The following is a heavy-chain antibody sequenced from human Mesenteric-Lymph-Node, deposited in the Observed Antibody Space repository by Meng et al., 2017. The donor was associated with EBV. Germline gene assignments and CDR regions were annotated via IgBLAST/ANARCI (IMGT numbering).Heavy chain of an antibody. V-gene: IGHV4-61*01. J-gene: IGHJ5*02. CDR1: GGSVSSGSFY. D-gene: IGHD3-22*01. CDR2: VYYHTGRT. CDR3: ARGYTYNYESGVPPFDL. Sequence: VQLQESGPGLVKPSETLALTCTVSGGSVSSGSFYWSWIRQPPGKGLEWIGYVYYHTGRTDYNPSLKSRVTISVDPSKNQFSLRLSSVTAADTAVYYCARGYTYNYESGVPPFDLWGHGTLVTVSS.